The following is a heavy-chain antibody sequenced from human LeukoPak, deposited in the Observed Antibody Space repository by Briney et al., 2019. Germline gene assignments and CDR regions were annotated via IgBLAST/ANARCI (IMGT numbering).Heavy chain of an antibody. D-gene: IGHD3-9*01. CDR2: IIPILGIA. Sequence: SVKVSCKASGYTFTSYGISWVRQAPGQGLEWMGRIIPILGIANYAQKFQGRVTITADKSTSTAYMELSSLRSEDTAVYYCARDSHDILTGNPGAFDIWGQGTMVTVSS. J-gene: IGHJ3*02. CDR1: GYTFTSYG. V-gene: IGHV1-69*04. CDR3: ARDSHDILTGNPGAFDI.